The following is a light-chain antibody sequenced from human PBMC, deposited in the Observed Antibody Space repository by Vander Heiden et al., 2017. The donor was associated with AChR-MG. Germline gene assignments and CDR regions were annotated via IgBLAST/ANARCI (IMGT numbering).Light chain of an antibody. Sequence: QSALTQPAPAPCSPGQSITISCTGTSSNVGGNTYASCYQQHPGKAPKLMINEVSNRPAVVANRFSGSKSGNTASLTISGLQAEDEADYYGSSYTSSSTVVFGGGTKLTVL. CDR2: EVS. CDR3: SSYTSSSTVV. V-gene: IGLV2-14*01. J-gene: IGLJ2*01. CDR1: SSNVGGNTY.